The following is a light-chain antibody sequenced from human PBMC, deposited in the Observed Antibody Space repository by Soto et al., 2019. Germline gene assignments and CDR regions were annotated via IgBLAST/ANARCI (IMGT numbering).Light chain of an antibody. Sequence: EIGLTQSPGTLSLSPGERDTLSCRASQSVSSSYLAWYQQKPGQAPRLLIYGASSRATGIPDSFSGSGSGTDFTVTISRQEPEDFAVYYCQQYGSSLRTFGQGTKVEIK. CDR1: QSVSSSY. CDR2: GAS. J-gene: IGKJ1*01. CDR3: QQYGSSLRT. V-gene: IGKV3-20*01.